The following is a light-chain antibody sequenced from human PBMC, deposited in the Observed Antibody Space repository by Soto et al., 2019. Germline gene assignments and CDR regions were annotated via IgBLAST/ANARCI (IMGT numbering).Light chain of an antibody. CDR2: DVS. V-gene: IGLV2-14*01. CDR3: SSYRSSGTVV. Sequence: QSALTQPPSASGSPGQSVTISCTGTSSDVGDYNYVSWYQQHPGKAPKLMIYDVSNRPSGVSNRFSGSKSGNTASLTISGLQAEDEADYYCSSYRSSGTVVFGGGTQLTVL. J-gene: IGLJ2*01. CDR1: SSDVGDYNY.